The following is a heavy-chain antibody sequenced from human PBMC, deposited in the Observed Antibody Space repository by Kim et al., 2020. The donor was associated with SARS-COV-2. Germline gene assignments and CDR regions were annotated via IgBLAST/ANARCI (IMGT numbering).Heavy chain of an antibody. CDR3: ARDGGGTVFGWPCDI. CDR1: GGSLTSGGYY. Sequence: SETLSLTCTVSGGSLTSGGYYWSWIRQDPGKGLEWIGYIYYSGNTYYNPSLKSRVTISLDTSKNQFSLKLSSVTAADTAVYYCARDGGGTVFGWPCDIWGQGTMVTVSS. V-gene: IGHV4-31*03. J-gene: IGHJ3*02. CDR2: IYYSGNT. D-gene: IGHD2-15*01.